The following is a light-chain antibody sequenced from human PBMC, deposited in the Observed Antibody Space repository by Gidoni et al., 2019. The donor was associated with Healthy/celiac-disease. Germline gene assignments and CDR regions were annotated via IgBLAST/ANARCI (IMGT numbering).Light chain of an antibody. CDR3: QSYDSSLSGYV. Sequence: QSVLTQPPSVSGAPGQRVTISCTRSSSNIGAGYDVHWYQQLPGTAPKLLIYGHSNRPSGVPDRFSGSKSGTSASLAITGLQAEDEADYYCQSYDSSLSGYVFGTGTKVTVL. J-gene: IGLJ1*01. CDR1: SSNIGAGYD. CDR2: GHS. V-gene: IGLV1-40*01.